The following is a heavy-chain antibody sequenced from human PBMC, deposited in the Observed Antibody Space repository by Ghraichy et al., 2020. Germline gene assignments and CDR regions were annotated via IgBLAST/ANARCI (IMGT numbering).Heavy chain of an antibody. Sequence: SETLSLTCTVSGGSISSYYWSWIRQPPGKGLEWIGYIYTSGSTNYNPSLKSRVTISVDTSKNQFSLKLSSVTAADTAVYYCARGQWLDYYFDYWGQGTLVTVSS. CDR1: GGSISSYY. CDR3: ARGQWLDYYFDY. D-gene: IGHD6-19*01. J-gene: IGHJ4*02. CDR2: IYTSGST. V-gene: IGHV4-4*09.